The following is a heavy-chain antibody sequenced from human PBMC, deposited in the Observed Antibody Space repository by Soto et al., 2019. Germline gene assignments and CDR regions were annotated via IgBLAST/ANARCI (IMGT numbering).Heavy chain of an antibody. CDR1: GYTFTGYY. Sequence: ASVKVSCKASGYTFTGYYMHWVRQVPGQGLEWMGWINPNSGGTNYAQKFQGRVTMTRDTSISTAYMELSRLRSDDTAVYYCARHPVNWVLELREVNWFDPWGQGTLVTVSS. V-gene: IGHV1-2*02. J-gene: IGHJ5*02. CDR2: INPNSGGT. D-gene: IGHD1-7*01. CDR3: ARHPVNWVLELREVNWFDP.